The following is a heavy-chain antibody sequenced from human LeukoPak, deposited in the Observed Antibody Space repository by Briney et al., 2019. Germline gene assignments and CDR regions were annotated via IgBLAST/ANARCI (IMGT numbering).Heavy chain of an antibody. J-gene: IGHJ4*02. CDR3: ARDAYYYDSSGYYSPKNYFDY. Sequence: ASVKVSFKASGYTFTSYAMHWVRQAPGQRLEWMGWINAGNGNTKYSQKFQGRVTITRDTSASTAYMELSSLRSEDTAVYYCARDAYYYDSSGYYSPKNYFDYWGQGTLVTVSS. V-gene: IGHV1-3*01. CDR2: INAGNGNT. D-gene: IGHD3-22*01. CDR1: GYTFTSYA.